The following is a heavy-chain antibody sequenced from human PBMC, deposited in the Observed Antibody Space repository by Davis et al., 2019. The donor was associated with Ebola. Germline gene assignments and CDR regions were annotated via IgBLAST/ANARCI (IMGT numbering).Heavy chain of an antibody. Sequence: ASVKVSCKASGYTFNIYDINWVRQATGHGLEWMGWMNPNSGNTGYAQKFQGRVTMTRNTSISTAYMELSSLRSDDTAMYYCVRSNSWYGDYWGRGTLVTVSS. J-gene: IGHJ4*02. CDR2: MNPNSGNT. V-gene: IGHV1-8*01. CDR1: GYTFNIYD. D-gene: IGHD6-13*01. CDR3: VRSNSWYGDY.